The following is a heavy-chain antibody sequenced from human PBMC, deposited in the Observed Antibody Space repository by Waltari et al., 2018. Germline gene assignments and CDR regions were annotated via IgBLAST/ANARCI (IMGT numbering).Heavy chain of an antibody. CDR3: AKVNRGSYYFDY. CDR2: ISGSGGST. J-gene: IGHJ4*02. V-gene: IGHV3-23*01. Sequence: EVQLLESGGGLVQPGGSLRLSCAASGFTFSSYAMSWVRQAPGKGLEWVSAISGSGGSTYYADSVKGRFTSSRDNSKNTLYLQMNSLRAEDTAVYYCAKVNRGSYYFDYWGQGTLVTVSS. D-gene: IGHD1-26*01. CDR1: GFTFSSYA.